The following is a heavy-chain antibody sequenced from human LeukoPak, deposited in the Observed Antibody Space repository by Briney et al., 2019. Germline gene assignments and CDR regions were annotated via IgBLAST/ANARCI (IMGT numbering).Heavy chain of an antibody. CDR2: ISGSGGNT. CDR1: GLTFSSYS. Sequence: GGSLRLSCAASGLTFSSYSMSWVRQAPGKGLEWVSAISGSGGNTYYADSVKGRFTISRDNSKNTLYLQMNSLRAEDTAVYYCAKGPYSGFSWGQGTLVTVSS. J-gene: IGHJ5*02. CDR3: AKGPYSGFS. D-gene: IGHD1-26*01. V-gene: IGHV3-23*01.